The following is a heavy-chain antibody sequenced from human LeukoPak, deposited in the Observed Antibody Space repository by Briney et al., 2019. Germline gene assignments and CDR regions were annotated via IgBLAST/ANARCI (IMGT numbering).Heavy chain of an antibody. V-gene: IGHV1-18*01. CDR1: GYTFTSYG. CDR2: ISAYNGNT. J-gene: IGHJ4*02. D-gene: IGHD3-16*01. Sequence: ASVKVSCKASGYTFTSYGISWVRQAPGQGLEWMGCISAYNGNTNYAQKLKGRVTMTTDTSTNTAYMQLRSLRSEDTAVDYCARLDYVSSPNAYYFDYWGQGTLVTVSS. CDR3: ARLDYVSSPNAYYFDY.